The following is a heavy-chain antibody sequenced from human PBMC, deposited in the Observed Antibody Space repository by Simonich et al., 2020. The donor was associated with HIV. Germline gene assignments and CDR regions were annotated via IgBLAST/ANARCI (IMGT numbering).Heavy chain of an antibody. CDR2: INHRGDT. D-gene: IGHD2-2*01. J-gene: IGHJ4*02. CDR1: GGSFSGYY. CDR3: ARGFYQRLYYFDY. Sequence: QVQLQRWGAGLLTPSETLSLTCAVYGGSFSGYYWSWIRQPPGKGLEWIGEINHRGDTNYNPTLKSRGTISVDTSKNQFSLKLSSVTAADTAVYYCARGFYQRLYYFDYWGQGTLVTVSS. V-gene: IGHV4-34*01.